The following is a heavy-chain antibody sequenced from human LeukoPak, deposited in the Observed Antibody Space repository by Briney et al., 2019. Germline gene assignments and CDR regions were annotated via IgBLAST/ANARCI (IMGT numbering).Heavy chain of an antibody. CDR2: ITSDGSTT. Sequence: GGSLRLSCAASGFTFSNSWMHWVRHPPGTGLVWVSRITSDGSTTSYADSVKGRFTISRDNAKNTLSLQMNSLRVEDTAVYYCAREHQDGFDIWGQGTMVTVSS. V-gene: IGHV3-74*01. CDR1: GFTFSNSW. CDR3: AREHQDGFDI. J-gene: IGHJ3*02.